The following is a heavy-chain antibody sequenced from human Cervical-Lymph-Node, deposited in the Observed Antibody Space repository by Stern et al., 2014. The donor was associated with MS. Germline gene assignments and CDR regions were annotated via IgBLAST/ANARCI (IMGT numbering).Heavy chain of an antibody. Sequence: EVQLVESGGGLVQPGGSLRLSCAASGFTFGNYWMTWVRQAPGKGLEFLANIKQDGSERYYVDSVKGRFTISRDNANNSVYLQMNRLTAEDTATYYCATGSAGADGYWGQGTRVTVSS. CDR2: IKQDGSER. D-gene: IGHD3-10*01. J-gene: IGHJ4*02. CDR3: ATGSAGADGY. V-gene: IGHV3-7*01. CDR1: GFTFGNYW.